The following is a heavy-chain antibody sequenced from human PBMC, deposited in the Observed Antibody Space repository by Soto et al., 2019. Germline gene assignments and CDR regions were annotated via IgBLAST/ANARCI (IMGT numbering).Heavy chain of an antibody. J-gene: IGHJ4*02. V-gene: IGHV1-18*01. CDR2: ISPYKGNT. CDR3: ARDLDASGSYYTDY. D-gene: IGHD3-10*01. CDR1: GYTFSSIG. Sequence: ASVKVSCKASGYTFSSIGIIWVRQAPGQGLEWMGWISPYKGNTHYAQGLQGRVTMTTDTSTSTAYMELRSLRSDDTAVYCCARDLDASGSYYTDYWGQGTLVTVS.